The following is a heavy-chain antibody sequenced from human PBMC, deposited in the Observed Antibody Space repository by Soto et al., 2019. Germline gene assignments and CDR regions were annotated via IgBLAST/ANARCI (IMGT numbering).Heavy chain of an antibody. CDR3: ARGRRVQAGGTSYYGLDV. CDR2: IWNDGSDK. D-gene: IGHD2-2*01. CDR1: GFTFSSYA. J-gene: IGHJ6*02. Sequence: GGSLRLSCAASGFTFSSYAMHWVRQAPGKGLEWVAVIWNDGSDKYDADFVKGRFIISRDNSKNTLYLQMNSLRAEDTAVYYCARGRRVQAGGTSYYGLDVWGQGTTVTVSS. V-gene: IGHV3-33*01.